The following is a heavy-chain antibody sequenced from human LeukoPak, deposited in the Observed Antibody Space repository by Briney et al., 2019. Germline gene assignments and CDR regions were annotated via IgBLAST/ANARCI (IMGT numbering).Heavy chain of an antibody. CDR1: GGSISSYY. D-gene: IGHD6-19*01. V-gene: IGHV4-59*12. Sequence: PSETLSLTCTVSGGSISSYYWSWIRQPPGKGLEWIGYIYYSGSTNYNPSLKSRVTMSVDTSKNQFSLKLSSVTAADTAVYYCARDEGSGWFSVGWFDPWGQGTLVTVSS. CDR2: IYYSGST. J-gene: IGHJ5*02. CDR3: ARDEGSGWFSVGWFDP.